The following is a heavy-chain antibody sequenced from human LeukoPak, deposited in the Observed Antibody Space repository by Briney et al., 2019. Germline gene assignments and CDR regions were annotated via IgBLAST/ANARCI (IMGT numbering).Heavy chain of an antibody. CDR1: GFTFNNYW. J-gene: IGHJ4*02. D-gene: IGHD1/OR15-1a*01. CDR2: IKQDGSGL. CDR3: ARDPGRTGFDY. Sequence: QSGGSLRLSCAASGFTFNNYWMSWVRQAPGKGLEWVANIKQDGSGLYYVESVKGRFTISRDNAKNSLYLRMTSLRAEDTAVYYCARDPGRTGFDYWGQGTLVTVSS. V-gene: IGHV3-7*03.